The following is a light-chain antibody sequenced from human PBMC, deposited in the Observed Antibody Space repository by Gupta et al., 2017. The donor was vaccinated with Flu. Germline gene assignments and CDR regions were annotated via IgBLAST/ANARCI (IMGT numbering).Light chain of an antibody. CDR3: ASYTVSNTYV. J-gene: IGLJ1*01. CDR2: DVN. Sequence: QSALTQPASVSGSPGQSITISCTGTSRDVGGYNFVSWYQQFPGKAPKLMIYDVNYRPSGVSNRFSGSKSGNTASLTISGLQAEDEADYYCASYTVSNTYVFGSGTMVTGL. V-gene: IGLV2-14*01. CDR1: SRDVGGYNF.